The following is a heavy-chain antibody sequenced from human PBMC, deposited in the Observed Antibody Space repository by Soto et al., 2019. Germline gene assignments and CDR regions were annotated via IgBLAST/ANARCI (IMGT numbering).Heavy chain of an antibody. CDR2: ISTYPSDT. J-gene: IGHJ6*02. D-gene: IGHD3-9*01. CDR1: GYTFTSYG. Sequence: ASVKVSCKASGYTFTSYGISWVRQAPGQGLEWMGWISTYPSDTNYVQKFQGRLTMTTDTSTSTAYMELRSLRSDDTAVYYCARGGSYGTLRYFDWLPVADYGMDVWGQGTTVTVSS. CDR3: ARGGSYGTLRYFDWLPVADYGMDV. V-gene: IGHV1-18*01.